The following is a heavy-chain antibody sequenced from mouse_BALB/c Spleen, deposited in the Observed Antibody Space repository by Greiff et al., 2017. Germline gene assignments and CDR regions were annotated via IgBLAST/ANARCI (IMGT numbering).Heavy chain of an antibody. CDR2: INPSNGGT. CDR1: GYTFTSYY. V-gene: IGHV1S81*02. J-gene: IGHJ3*01. Sequence: QVHVKQSGAELVKPGASVKLSCKASGYTFTSYYMYWVKQRPGQGLEWIGGINPSNGGTNFNEKFKSKATLTVDKSSSTAYMQLSSLTSEDSAVYYCTRLVNWDWFAYWGQGTLVTVSA. CDR3: TRLVNWDWFAY. D-gene: IGHD4-1*01.